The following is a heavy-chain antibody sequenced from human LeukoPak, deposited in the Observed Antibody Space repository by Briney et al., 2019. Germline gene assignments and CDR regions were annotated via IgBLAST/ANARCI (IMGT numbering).Heavy chain of an antibody. J-gene: IGHJ4*02. CDR1: EFTFSNHD. CDR2: ISGSGDRT. Sequence: GGSLRLSCAASEFTFSNHDMSWVRQAPGKGLEWVSAISGSGDRTYYADSVKGRFTISRDNSKNTLCLQMSSLRAEDTAVYYCAKVSWQRKHAGDCWGQGTLVTVSS. V-gene: IGHV3-23*01. D-gene: IGHD1-14*01. CDR3: AKVSWQRKHAGDC.